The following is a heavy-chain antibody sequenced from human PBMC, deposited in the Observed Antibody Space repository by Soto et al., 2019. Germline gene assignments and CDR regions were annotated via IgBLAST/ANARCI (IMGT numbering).Heavy chain of an antibody. Sequence: ASVKVSCKASGYTFTSYGISWVRQAPGQVLECMGWISAYNGNTNYXXKLQGRVXXTTDRSTSTAXMELRXLRCDDTAVXYCARVGSSWHKGPFDYWCQGTLVTDSS. J-gene: IGHJ4*02. CDR2: ISAYNGNT. CDR3: ARVGSSWHKGPFDY. V-gene: IGHV1-18*01. D-gene: IGHD6-13*01. CDR1: GYTFTSYG.